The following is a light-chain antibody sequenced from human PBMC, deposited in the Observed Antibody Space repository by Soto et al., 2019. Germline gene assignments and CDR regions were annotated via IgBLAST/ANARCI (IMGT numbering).Light chain of an antibody. V-gene: IGKV3-11*01. J-gene: IGKJ3*01. CDR2: DAS. CDR3: QQRSNWPLT. Sequence: EIVLTQSPATLSLSPGERATLSCRASQSISIYLAWYQQKPGQAPRLLIYDASNRATGIPARFRGSGSGTDFTLTISSLEPEDFAVYYCQQRSNWPLTFGPGTKVDIK. CDR1: QSISIY.